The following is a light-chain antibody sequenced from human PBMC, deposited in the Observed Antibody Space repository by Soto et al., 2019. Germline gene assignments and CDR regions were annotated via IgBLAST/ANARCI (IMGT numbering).Light chain of an antibody. Sequence: DIQRTQSPSTLPASVGESVTITCRASQSIRSWLAWYQQKQGKAPKFXIYKASSLESGAQSMFSGSGSGTEFTLTISSLQTDDFATAYCQHYNSSSEAFGQGTKVDIK. V-gene: IGKV1-5*03. CDR3: QHYNSSSEA. J-gene: IGKJ1*01. CDR2: KAS. CDR1: QSIRSW.